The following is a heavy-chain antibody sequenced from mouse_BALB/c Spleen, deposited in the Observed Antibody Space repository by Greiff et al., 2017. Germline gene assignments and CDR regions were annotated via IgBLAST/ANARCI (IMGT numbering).Heavy chain of an antibody. V-gene: IGHV5-6-2*01. D-gene: IGHD2-14*01. CDR3: ARRSYRYSFDY. CDR2: INSNGGST. Sequence: DVMLVESGGGLVKLGGSLKLSCAASGFTFSSYYMSWVRQTPEKRLELVAAINSNGGSTYYPDTVKGRFTISRDNAKNTLYLQMSSLKSEDTALYYCARRSYRYSFDYWGQGTTLTVSS. J-gene: IGHJ2*01. CDR1: GFTFSSYY.